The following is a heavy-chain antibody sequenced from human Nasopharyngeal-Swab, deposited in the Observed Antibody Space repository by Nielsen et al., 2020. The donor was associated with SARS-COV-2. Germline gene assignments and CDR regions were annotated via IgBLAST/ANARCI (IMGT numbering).Heavy chain of an antibody. J-gene: IGHJ5*02. Sequence: GESLKISCAASGFTESGFSFNKAWMTWVRQAPGKRLEWLGRLRSSSDGGIADYGAAVKGRFTISRDDSKNTVYLQMNRLGAEDTAVYYCTTQTNPKSFDHVWGTFRYIPDRWGQGTLVTVSS. V-gene: IGHV3-15*01. CDR1: GFTESGFSFNKAW. D-gene: IGHD3-16*02. CDR2: LRSSSDGGIA. CDR3: TTQTNPKSFDHVWGTFRYIPDR.